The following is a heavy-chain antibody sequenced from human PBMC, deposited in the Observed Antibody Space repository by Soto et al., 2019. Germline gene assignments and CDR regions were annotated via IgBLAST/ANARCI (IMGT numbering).Heavy chain of an antibody. Sequence: GESLKISCPGSGYTFTSYWIIWVRQMPGKGLEWMGMIDPSDSDTTYSPSFQGHVTISADRSIRTAYLQWSSLKASDTAMYYCARPKSISRRSPPANWGQGTLVTVSS. CDR3: ARPKSISRRSPPAN. V-gene: IGHV5-10-1*01. D-gene: IGHD5-12*01. J-gene: IGHJ4*02. CDR1: GYTFTSYW. CDR2: IDPSDSDT.